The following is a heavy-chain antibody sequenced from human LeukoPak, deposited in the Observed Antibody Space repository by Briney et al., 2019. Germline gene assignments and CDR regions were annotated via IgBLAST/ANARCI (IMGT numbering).Heavy chain of an antibody. CDR3: ASGRFGPDYYYYYMDV. CDR1: GGTFSSYA. CDR2: IIPIFGTA. J-gene: IGHJ6*03. D-gene: IGHD3-10*01. V-gene: IGHV1-69*05. Sequence: SVKVSCKASGGTFSSYAISWVRQAPGQGLEWMGGIIPIFGTANYAQKFQGRVTITTDESTSTAYMELSSLRSEDTAVYYCASGRFGPDYYYYYMDVWGKGTTVTVSS.